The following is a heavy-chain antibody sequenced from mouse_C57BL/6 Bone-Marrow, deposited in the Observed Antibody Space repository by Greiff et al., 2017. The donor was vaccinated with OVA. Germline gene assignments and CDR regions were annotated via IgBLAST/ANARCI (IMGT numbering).Heavy chain of an antibody. CDR3: ARGPTVVAHWYFDV. CDR2: ILPSIGRT. CDR1: DSEVFPIAY. J-gene: IGHJ1*03. D-gene: IGHD1-1*01. V-gene: IGHV15-2*01. Sequence: QVQLQQSGSELRSPGSSVKLSCKDFDSEVFPIAYMSWVRQKPGHGFEWIGGILPSIGRTIYGEKFEDKATLDADTLSNTAYLELNSLTSEDSAIYYCARGPTVVAHWYFDVWGTGTTVTVSS.